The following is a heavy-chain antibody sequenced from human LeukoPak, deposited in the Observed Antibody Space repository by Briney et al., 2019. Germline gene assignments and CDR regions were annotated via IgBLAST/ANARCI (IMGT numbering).Heavy chain of an antibody. CDR3: ARFISLGA. D-gene: IGHD3-16*01. V-gene: IGHV3-7*01. CDR1: GFTFNSYW. CDR2: IKKDGSEK. J-gene: IGHJ5*02. Sequence: GGSLRLSCAASGFTFNSYWMSWVRQAPGKGLEWVANIKKDGSEKNYVDSVKGRFTISRDNAKNSLYLQMDSLRAEDTAVYYCARFISLGAWGQGTLATVSS.